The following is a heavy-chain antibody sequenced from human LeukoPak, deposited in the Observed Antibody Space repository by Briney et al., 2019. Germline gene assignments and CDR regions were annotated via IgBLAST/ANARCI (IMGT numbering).Heavy chain of an antibody. D-gene: IGHD3-10*01. Sequence: ASVKVSCKASGCTFSSYAISWVRQAPGQGLEWMGGIIPIFGTANYAQKFQGRVTITADESTSTAYMELSSLRSEDTAVYYCARDRDTMGTTGNWFDPWGQGTLVTVSS. CDR3: ARDRDTMGTTGNWFDP. V-gene: IGHV1-69*01. CDR1: GCTFSSYA. J-gene: IGHJ5*02. CDR2: IIPIFGTA.